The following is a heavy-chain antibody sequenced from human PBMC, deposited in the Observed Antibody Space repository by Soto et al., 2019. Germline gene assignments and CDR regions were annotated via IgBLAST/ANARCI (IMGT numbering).Heavy chain of an antibody. J-gene: IGHJ4*02. D-gene: IGHD6-19*01. V-gene: IGHV3-30*18. CDR3: AKDLWQQGLGRGRLDY. CDR2: ISYDRSNK. CDR1: GFTFSSYG. Sequence: QVQLVESGGGVVQPGRSLRLSCAASGFTFSSYGMHWVRQAPGKGLEWVAVISYDRSNKYYADSVKGRFTISRDNSKSTLYLQMNSLRAEDTAVYYCAKDLWQQGLGRGRLDYWGQGTLVTVSS.